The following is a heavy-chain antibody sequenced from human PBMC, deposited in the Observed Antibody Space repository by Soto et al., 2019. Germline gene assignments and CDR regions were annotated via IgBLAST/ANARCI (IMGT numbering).Heavy chain of an antibody. CDR2: IGGSGETT. CDR1: GFPFSTTD. J-gene: IGHJ5*02. V-gene: IGHV3-23*01. CDR3: AKNSGWFNT. Sequence: GGSLRLSCAASGFPFSTTDMSWVRQAPGKGLEWVSTIGGSGETTYYADSVKGRFTISRDNSKNTLYLQMNSLRADDTALYYCAKNSGWFNTWGQGALVTAPQ. D-gene: IGHD3-10*01.